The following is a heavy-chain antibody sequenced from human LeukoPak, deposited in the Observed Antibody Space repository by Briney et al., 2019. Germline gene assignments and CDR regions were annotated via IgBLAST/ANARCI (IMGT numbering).Heavy chain of an antibody. J-gene: IGHJ4*02. CDR1: GGTFSSYG. Sequence: ASVKVSCKASGGTFSSYGVSWVRQAPGQGLEWMGGIIPIFRTATYAQKFRGRVTITADESMSTAYMELSSLRSEDTAVYYCAGEEERGVTVAGTAFDYWGQGTLVTVSS. D-gene: IGHD6-19*01. CDR3: AGEEERGVTVAGTAFDY. V-gene: IGHV1-69*01. CDR2: IIPIFRTA.